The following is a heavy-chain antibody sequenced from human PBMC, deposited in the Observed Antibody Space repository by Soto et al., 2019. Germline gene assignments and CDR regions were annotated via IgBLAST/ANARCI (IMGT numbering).Heavy chain of an antibody. CDR3: AKDLGLGVIAGYPHDC. CDR2: ISVSGANT. CDR1: GFTFNNYA. V-gene: IGHV3-23*01. Sequence: GGSLRLSCAASGFTFNNYAMSWVRQAPGKELEWVSTISVSGANTYYADSVKGRFTISRDDSKNTLYLQMNSLGAEDTAVYYCAKDLGLGVIAGYPHDCWGQGTLVTVSS. J-gene: IGHJ4*02. D-gene: IGHD3-9*01.